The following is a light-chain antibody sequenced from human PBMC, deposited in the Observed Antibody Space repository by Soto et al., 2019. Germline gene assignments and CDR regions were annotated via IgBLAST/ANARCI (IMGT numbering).Light chain of an antibody. CDR3: QQYNGYST. Sequence: DIQMTQSPSTLSASVGDRVTITCRASQSISDSLAWYQQKPGKAPKLLIYEASSLKSGVPSRFSGSRSATDYTLTITSLQPAGFATYYCQQYNGYSTFGHGTKVDSK. CDR1: QSISDS. CDR2: EAS. J-gene: IGKJ1*01. V-gene: IGKV1-5*03.